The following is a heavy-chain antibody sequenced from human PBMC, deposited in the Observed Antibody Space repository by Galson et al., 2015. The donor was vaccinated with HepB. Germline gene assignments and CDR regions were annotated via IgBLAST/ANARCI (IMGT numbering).Heavy chain of an antibody. J-gene: IGHJ4*02. V-gene: IGHV4-59*08. Sequence: SETLSLTCTVSGGSISSYYWSWIRQPPGKGLEWIGYIYYSGSTNYNPSLKSRVTISVDTSKNQFSLKLSSVTAADTAVYYCARSRGYCSSTSCPLGYWGQGTLVTVSS. CDR3: ARSRGYCSSTSCPLGY. D-gene: IGHD2-2*01. CDR1: GGSISSYY. CDR2: IYYSGST.